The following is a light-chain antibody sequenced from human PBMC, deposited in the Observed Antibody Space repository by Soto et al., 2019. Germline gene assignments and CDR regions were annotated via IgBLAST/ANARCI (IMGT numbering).Light chain of an antibody. Sequence: EVVLTQSPGTLSLSPRERATLSCRASQSIINNYLAWYQQRPGQAPRLLIYGSSDRATGIPGRFSGSGSGTDFTLTISRLEPEDFAVYYCHQYGSSPPYTFGQGTKVEI. CDR2: GSS. CDR3: HQYGSSPPYT. V-gene: IGKV3-20*01. CDR1: QSIINNY. J-gene: IGKJ2*01.